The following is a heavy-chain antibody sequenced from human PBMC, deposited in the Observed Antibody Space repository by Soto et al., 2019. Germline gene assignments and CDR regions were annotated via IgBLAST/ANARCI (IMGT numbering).Heavy chain of an antibody. CDR1: GASISRGAYY. J-gene: IGHJ5*02. Sequence: SETLSLTCSVSGASISRGAYYWSWIRQHPGKGLEWIGNIYYSGSAYYNPSLKSRGTISVDTSQNQFSLKLSSVTAADTAVYYCARGVLANWGPENWFDPWGQGTLVTVSS. CDR2: IYYSGSA. CDR3: ARGVLANWGPENWFDP. D-gene: IGHD7-27*01. V-gene: IGHV4-31*03.